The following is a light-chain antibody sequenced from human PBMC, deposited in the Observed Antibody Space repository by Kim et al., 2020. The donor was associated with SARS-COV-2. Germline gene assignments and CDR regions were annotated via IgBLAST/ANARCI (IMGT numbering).Light chain of an antibody. V-gene: IGLV2-11*01. CDR1: SSVVGGYTY. J-gene: IGLJ3*02. Sequence: GLSVAISCTGTSSVVGGYTYVSWYQQHPGKAPTLIIHDVSMRPAGVPDRFSGSKSGNTASLTISGLQAEDEADYYCCSYAGSNTWVFGGGTQLTVL. CDR2: DVS. CDR3: CSYAGSNTWV.